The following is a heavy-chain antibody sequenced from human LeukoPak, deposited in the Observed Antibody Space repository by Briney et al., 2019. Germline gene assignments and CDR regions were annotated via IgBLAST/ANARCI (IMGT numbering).Heavy chain of an antibody. D-gene: IGHD5-18*01. V-gene: IGHV3-30*04. CDR3: ARNHLGYGLPGDYYMDV. CDR2: ISYDGINK. Sequence: GRSLRLSCAASGFTFSNYAIHWVRQAPGKGLEWVALISYDGINKYYADSVKGRFTISRDNSKDTLYLQMNSLRAEDTAVYYCARNHLGYGLPGDYYMDVWGKGTTVTVSS. CDR1: GFTFSNYA. J-gene: IGHJ6*03.